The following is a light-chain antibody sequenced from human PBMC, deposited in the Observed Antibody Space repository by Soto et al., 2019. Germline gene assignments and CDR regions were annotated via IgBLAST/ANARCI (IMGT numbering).Light chain of an antibody. J-gene: IGLJ1*01. CDR3: SSYISRSTYYV. V-gene: IGLV2-14*01. CDR1: SSDVGGYNY. CDR2: DVS. Sequence: QSVLTQPASVSGSPGPSITISCTGTSSDVGGYNYVSWYQQRPGKAPKLMIYDVSNRPSGVSNRFSGSKSGNAASLTISWLQGEDVADYYCSSYISRSTYYVFGIAAKVTVL.